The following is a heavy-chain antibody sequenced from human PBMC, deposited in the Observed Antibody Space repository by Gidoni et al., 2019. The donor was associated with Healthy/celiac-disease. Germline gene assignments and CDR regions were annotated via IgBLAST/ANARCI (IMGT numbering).Heavy chain of an antibody. CDR1: GFTFSDYY. J-gene: IGHJ3*02. CDR3: ARPEDSDAFDI. CDR2: ISSSGSTI. V-gene: IGHV3-11*01. Sequence: QVQLVASGGGLVRPGGYLRLPCAASGFTFSDYYISCIRQAPGKGLEWVSYISSSGSTIYYADPVKGRFTISRDNAKNSLYLQMNSLRAEDTAVYYCARPEDSDAFDIWGQGTMVTVSS. D-gene: IGHD2-15*01.